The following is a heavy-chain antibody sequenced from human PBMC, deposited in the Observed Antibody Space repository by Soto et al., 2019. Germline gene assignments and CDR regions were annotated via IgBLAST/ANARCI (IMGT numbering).Heavy chain of an antibody. CDR1: GFTFSSYS. Sequence: GGSLRLSCAASGFTFSSYSMNWVRQAPGKGLEWVSSISSSSSYIDYADSVTGRFTISIDNAKNALYLQMHSQSAEDTAVYYCAREEWLLWFGESIYYYYGMDVWGQGTTVTVSS. CDR2: ISSSSSYI. J-gene: IGHJ6*02. CDR3: AREEWLLWFGESIYYYYGMDV. V-gene: IGHV3-21*01. D-gene: IGHD3-10*01.